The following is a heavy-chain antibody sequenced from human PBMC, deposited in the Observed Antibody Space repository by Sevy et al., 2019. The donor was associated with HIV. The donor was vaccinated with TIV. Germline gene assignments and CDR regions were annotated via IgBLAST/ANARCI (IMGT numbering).Heavy chain of an antibody. CDR3: ASPFLYSSSPEDDY. CDR2: INTNTGQP. CDR1: GYDITNYA. V-gene: IGHV7-4-1*02. J-gene: IGHJ4*02. D-gene: IGHD4-4*01. Sequence: ASVKVSCKASGYDITNYAINWVRQAPGQGLEWMGWINTNTGQPTYAQAFKGRFVFSLDTSVGTAYLQISSLKAEDTAMYYCASPFLYSSSPEDDYWGQGTLVTVSS.